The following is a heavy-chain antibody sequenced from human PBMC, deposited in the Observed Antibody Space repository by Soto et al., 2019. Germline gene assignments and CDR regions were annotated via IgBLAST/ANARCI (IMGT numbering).Heavy chain of an antibody. CDR3: ARQGYCTGGSCYLSYYYYYMDV. J-gene: IGHJ6*03. CDR1: GGTISSNRYY. D-gene: IGHD2-15*01. Sequence: SETLCVTWTVSGGTISSNRYYWGWHRKPPGKGLEWIGSIYHSGSTDYNASLKSRVTISVDTSKNQFSLKLRSVTAADTAVYYCARQGYCTGGSCYLSYYYYYMDVWGKGTTVTVSS. V-gene: IGHV4-39*01. CDR2: IYHSGST.